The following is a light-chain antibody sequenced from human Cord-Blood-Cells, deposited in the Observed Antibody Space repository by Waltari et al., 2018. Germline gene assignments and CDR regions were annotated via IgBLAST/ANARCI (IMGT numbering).Light chain of an antibody. CDR1: SSDVGGYNY. Sequence: QSALTQPASVSGSPGQSLTISCTGTSSDVGGYNYVPWYQPHPGNAPKLIIYEVSNRPSGVSNRFSGSKSGNTASLTISGLQAEDEADYYCSSYTSSSTWVFGGGTKLTVL. J-gene: IGLJ3*02. CDR3: SSYTSSSTWV. V-gene: IGLV2-14*01. CDR2: EVS.